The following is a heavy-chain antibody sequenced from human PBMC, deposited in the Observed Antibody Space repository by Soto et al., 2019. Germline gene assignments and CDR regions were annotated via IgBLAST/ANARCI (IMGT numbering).Heavy chain of an antibody. Sequence: QVQLVQSGAEVKKPGASVKVSCKASGYTFTNYDINWVRQATGQGLEWMGWMNPNSGNTGYAQKFQGXXTXTXVTSISTAYMELSSLRSEDTAVYFCARDLGVADNAYWGQGTLVTVSS. V-gene: IGHV1-8*01. CDR1: GYTFTNYD. D-gene: IGHD6-19*01. CDR2: MNPNSGNT. J-gene: IGHJ4*02. CDR3: ARDLGVADNAY.